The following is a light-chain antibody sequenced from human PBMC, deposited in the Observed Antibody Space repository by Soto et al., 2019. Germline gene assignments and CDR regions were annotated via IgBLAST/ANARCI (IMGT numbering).Light chain of an antibody. V-gene: IGLV1-40*01. Sequence: QSVLTQPPSESAAPGQTVTISCTGSSSNIGAGYDVHWYQQVTGTAPKLLIYVNNNRPSGVPDRFSGSKSGTSASLVITGLQAEDEADYYCQSYDSSLSASVFGGGTKLTVL. CDR1: SSNIGAGYD. CDR3: QSYDSSLSASV. J-gene: IGLJ3*02. CDR2: VNN.